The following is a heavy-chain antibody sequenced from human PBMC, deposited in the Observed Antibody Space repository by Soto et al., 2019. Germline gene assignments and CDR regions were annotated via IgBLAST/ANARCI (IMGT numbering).Heavy chain of an antibody. CDR3: AKDATRSHEYSGYDYSH. V-gene: IGHV3-23*01. Sequence: EVQLLESGGGLVQPGGSLRLSCAASGFTFSSYAMSWVRQAPGKGLEWVSAISGSGGSTYYADSVKGRFTISRDNSKNTLYLQMNSLRAEDTAVYYCAKDATRSHEYSGYDYSHWGQGTLVTVSS. D-gene: IGHD5-12*01. J-gene: IGHJ4*02. CDR2: ISGSGGST. CDR1: GFTFSSYA.